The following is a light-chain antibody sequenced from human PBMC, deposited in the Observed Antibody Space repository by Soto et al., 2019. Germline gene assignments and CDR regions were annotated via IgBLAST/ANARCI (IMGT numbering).Light chain of an antibody. CDR2: GAS. Sequence: EIVLTQSPGTLSLSPGERATLSCRASQSVARSYLAWYQQKPGQAPRLLIYGASTRATGIPDRFSGSGSGKDFTLTISRLEPEDFAVYYCQQYGSSETFGQGTKLEIK. J-gene: IGKJ2*01. CDR3: QQYGSSET. V-gene: IGKV3-20*01. CDR1: QSVARSY.